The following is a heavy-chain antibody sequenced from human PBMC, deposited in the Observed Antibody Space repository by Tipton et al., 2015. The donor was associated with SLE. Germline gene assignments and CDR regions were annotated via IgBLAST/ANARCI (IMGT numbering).Heavy chain of an antibody. J-gene: IGHJ4*02. Sequence: TLSLTCTVSGGSISNYYWTWIRQPPGQGLEWIGGIYRTGSTNYNPSLESRITLSLDTSKNKFSLRVNSATAADTAGYYCARGGGSYYDYWCQGTLGTVSS. CDR3: ARGGGSYYDY. CDR1: GGSISNYY. CDR2: IYRTGST. D-gene: IGHD1-26*01. V-gene: IGHV4-4*08.